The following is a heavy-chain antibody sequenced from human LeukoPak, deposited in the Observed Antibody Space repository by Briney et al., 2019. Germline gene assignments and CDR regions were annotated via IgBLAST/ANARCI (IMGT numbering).Heavy chain of an antibody. D-gene: IGHD1-26*01. CDR3: ARVNLRGSNYNWFDP. CDR2: ITPVINTA. V-gene: IGHV1-69*08. Sequence: SVKVSCKTSGGTFLSHTFSWVRQAPGQGLEWMGKITPVINTANYAQTFQGRVSIYADRYTTTVYMDLSGLRPDDTAVYYCARVNLRGSNYNWFDPWGQGTLVTVSS. J-gene: IGHJ5*02. CDR1: GGTFLSHT.